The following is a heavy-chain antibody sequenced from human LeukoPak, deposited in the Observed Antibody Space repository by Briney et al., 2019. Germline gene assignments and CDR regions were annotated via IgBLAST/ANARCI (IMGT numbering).Heavy chain of an antibody. J-gene: IGHJ5*02. V-gene: IGHV1-2*02. CDR2: INPNSGGT. Sequence: ASVKVSCKASGYTFTGYYMHWVRQAPGQGLEWMGGINPNSGGTNYAQKFQGRVTMTRDTSISTAYMELSRLRSDDTAVYYCVSAYPGIAAGGTPRGGFDPWGQGTLVTVSS. CDR3: VSAYPGIAAGGTPRGGFDP. CDR1: GYTFTGYY. D-gene: IGHD6-13*01.